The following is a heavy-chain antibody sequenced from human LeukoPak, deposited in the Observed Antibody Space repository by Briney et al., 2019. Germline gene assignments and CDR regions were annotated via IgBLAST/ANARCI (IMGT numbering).Heavy chain of an antibody. CDR1: GGSISSYY. CDR3: ARGVYYGSGSRPPKFDY. J-gene: IGHJ4*02. D-gene: IGHD3-10*01. V-gene: IGHV4-59*12. Sequence: SETLSLTCTVSGGSISSYYWSWIRQPPGKGLEWIGSMYYSGSTNYKPSLKSRVTISVDTSKNQFSLKLSSVTAADTAVYYCARGVYYGSGSRPPKFDYWGQGTLVTASS. CDR2: MYYSGST.